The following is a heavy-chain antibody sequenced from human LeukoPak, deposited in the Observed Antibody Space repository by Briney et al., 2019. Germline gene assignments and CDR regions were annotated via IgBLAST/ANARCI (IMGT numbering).Heavy chain of an antibody. CDR1: GGSISSYY. V-gene: IGHV4-59*08. D-gene: IGHD6-19*01. CDR3: ARQKAGYSSGWYIDY. CDR2: IYYSGST. J-gene: IGHJ4*02. Sequence: SETLSLTCTVSGGSISSYYWSWIRQPPGKGLEWIGYIYYSGSTNYNPSLKSRVTISVDTSKNQFSLKLSSVTAADTAVYYCARQKAGYSSGWYIDYWGQGTLVTVSS.